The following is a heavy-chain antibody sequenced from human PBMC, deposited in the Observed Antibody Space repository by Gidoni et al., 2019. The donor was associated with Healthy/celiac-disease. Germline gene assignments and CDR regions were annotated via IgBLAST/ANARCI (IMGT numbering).Heavy chain of an antibody. V-gene: IGHV3-21*01. CDR3: ARGNYYYYMDV. Sequence: EVQLVESGGGLVKPGGSLRLSCAASGFTFSSYSMNWVRQAPGKGLEWVSSISSSSSYIDYADSVKGRFTISRDNAKNSLYLQMNSLRAEDTAVYYCARGNYYYYMDVWGKGTTVTVSS. CDR1: GFTFSSYS. CDR2: ISSSSSYI. J-gene: IGHJ6*03.